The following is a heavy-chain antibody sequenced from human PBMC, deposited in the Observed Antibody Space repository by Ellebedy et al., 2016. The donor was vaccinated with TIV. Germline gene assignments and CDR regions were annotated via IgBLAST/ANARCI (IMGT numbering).Heavy chain of an antibody. CDR1: GFTFEDYA. V-gene: IGHV3-9*01. J-gene: IGHJ4*02. Sequence: GGSLRLXXAASGFTFEDYAMHWVRQVPGRGLEWVSGMSWNSDDTRYADFVKGRFTISRDNAKNSLYLQMNSLRVEDTALYYCAKVPLGHLGYYFDFWGPGILVTVSS. CDR3: AKVPLGHLGYYFDF. D-gene: IGHD3-16*01. CDR2: MSWNSDDT.